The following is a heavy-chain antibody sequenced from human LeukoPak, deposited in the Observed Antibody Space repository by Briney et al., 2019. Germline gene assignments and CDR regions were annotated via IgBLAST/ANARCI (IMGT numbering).Heavy chain of an antibody. V-gene: IGHV3-20*04. J-gene: IGHJ4*01. Sequence: PGGSLRLSCVVSGFTFDDYGMSWVRQAPGKGLEWVSGMNWYGGSTGYVDSVKGRFNISRENAKHPLYPQLNSLRAEHRALYYCARDPRPDDSGNQYIDYWGRGTLVTVSS. CDR3: ARDPRPDDSGNQYIDY. CDR1: GFTFDDYG. CDR2: MNWYGGST. D-gene: IGHD4-11*01.